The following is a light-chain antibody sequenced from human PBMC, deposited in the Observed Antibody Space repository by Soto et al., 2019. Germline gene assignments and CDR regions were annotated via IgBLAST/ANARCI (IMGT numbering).Light chain of an antibody. CDR2: GAS. J-gene: IGKJ2*01. V-gene: IGKV3-15*01. Sequence: EIVITQSPVTLSVSPGERATLSCRASQSVSNHLAWYQQKPGQAPRLLIYGASTRATGIPARFSGSGSGTEFTLTISSLQSEDFAVYYCQQYNNWPPRTFGQGTKVDIK. CDR1: QSVSNH. CDR3: QQYNNWPPRT.